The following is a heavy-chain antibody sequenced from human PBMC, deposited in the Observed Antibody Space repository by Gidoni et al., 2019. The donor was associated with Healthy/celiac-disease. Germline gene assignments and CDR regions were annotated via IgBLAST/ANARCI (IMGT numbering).Heavy chain of an antibody. D-gene: IGHD6-19*01. V-gene: IGHV4-39*01. CDR3: ARGGEAVADAFDI. Sequence: QLQLQESGPGLVKPSETLSLTCTVSGGSISSSSYYWGWIRQPPGKGLEWIGSIYYSGSTYYNPSLKSRVTISVDTSKNQFSLKLSSVTAADTAVYYCARGGEAVADAFDIWGQGTMVTVSS. CDR2: IYYSGST. CDR1: GGSISSSSYY. J-gene: IGHJ3*02.